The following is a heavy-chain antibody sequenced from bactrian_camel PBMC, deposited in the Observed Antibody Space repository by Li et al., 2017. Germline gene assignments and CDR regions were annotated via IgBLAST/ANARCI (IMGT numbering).Heavy chain of an antibody. J-gene: IGHJ4*01. D-gene: IGHD4*01. Sequence: HVQLVESGGGLVQPGGSLRLSCAASGYTSIQYIEMAWFRQAPGKEREGVAAICTASGSVYYADSVKGRFAVSQDNAKNTLYLLMNSPKPEDTAVYYCAADRATKGNEYKYWARGPRSP. CDR2: ICTASGSV. V-gene: IGHV3S54*01. CDR1: GYTSIQYIE.